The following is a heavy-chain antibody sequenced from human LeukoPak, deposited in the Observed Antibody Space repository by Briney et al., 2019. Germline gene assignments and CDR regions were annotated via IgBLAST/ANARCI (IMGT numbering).Heavy chain of an antibody. D-gene: IGHD3-10*01. J-gene: IGHJ4*02. CDR3: ARDTRDRFDY. CDR1: GFTFSRHW. V-gene: IGHV3-7*01. CDR2: IKEDGTKK. Sequence: PGGSLRLSCAASGFTFSRHWMTWVRQAPGKGLEWVANIKEDGTKKNYVDSVKGRFTISRDNAKNSLYLQMNSLRAEDTAVYYCARDTRDRFDYWGQGTLVTVSS.